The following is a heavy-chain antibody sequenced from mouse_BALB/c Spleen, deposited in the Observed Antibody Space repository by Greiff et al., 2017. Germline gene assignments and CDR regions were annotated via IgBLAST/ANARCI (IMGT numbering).Heavy chain of an antibody. CDR2: IWAGGST. D-gene: IGHD3-3*01. J-gene: IGHJ3*01. CDR3: ARDRGFAY. CDR1: GFSLTSYG. V-gene: IGHV2-9*02. Sequence: VQLVESGPGLVAPSQSLSLTCTVSGFSLTSYGVHWVRQPPGKGLEWLGVIWAGGSTNYNSALMSRLSISKDNSKSQVFLKMNSLQTDDTAMYYCARDRGFAYWGQGTLVTVSA.